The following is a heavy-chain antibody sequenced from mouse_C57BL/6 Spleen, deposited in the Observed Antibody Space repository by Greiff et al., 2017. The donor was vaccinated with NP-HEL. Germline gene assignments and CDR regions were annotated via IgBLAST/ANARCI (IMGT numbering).Heavy chain of an antibody. J-gene: IGHJ4*01. CDR1: GYSITSGYY. V-gene: IGHV3-6*01. D-gene: IGHD2-3*01. Sequence: VQLQESGPGLVKPSQSLSLTCSVTGYSITSGYYWNWIRQFPGNKLEWMGYISYDGSNNYNPSLKNRISITRDTSKNQFFLKLNSVTTEDTATYYCARFDGYLYYAMDYWGQGTSVTVSS. CDR2: ISYDGSN. CDR3: ARFDGYLYYAMDY.